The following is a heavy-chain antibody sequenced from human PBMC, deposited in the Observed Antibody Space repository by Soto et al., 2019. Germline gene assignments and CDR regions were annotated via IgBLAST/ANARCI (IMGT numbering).Heavy chain of an antibody. J-gene: IGHJ4*02. CDR2: INMDGTRT. CDR3: ARGPRGLYHHDY. Sequence: EVQLVESGGGLVQPGGSLRLSCAASGFTFSGDWMHWVRQAAGKGLVWVSRINMDGTRTNYADSVKGRFTISRDNAKNTLYLQMDSLRVDDTAGYFCARGPRGLYHHDYWGQGALVTVSS. V-gene: IGHV3-74*01. CDR1: GFTFSGDW. D-gene: IGHD2-2*01.